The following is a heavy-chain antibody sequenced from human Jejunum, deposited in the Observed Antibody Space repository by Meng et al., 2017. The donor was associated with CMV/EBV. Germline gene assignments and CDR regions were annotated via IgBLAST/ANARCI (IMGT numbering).Heavy chain of an antibody. V-gene: IGHV3-23*01. CDR1: FTFRNLA. CDR2: VGNTGTYS. CDR3: AKHRLILYYYYAMDV. Sequence: FTFRNLALGWVRQAPGNGLEWVSTVGNTGTYSYYADSLKGRFTISRDNSKDTLYLQMNSLRAEDTAVYYCAKHRLILYYYYAMDVWGPGTTVTVSS. D-gene: IGHD3-16*01. J-gene: IGHJ6*02.